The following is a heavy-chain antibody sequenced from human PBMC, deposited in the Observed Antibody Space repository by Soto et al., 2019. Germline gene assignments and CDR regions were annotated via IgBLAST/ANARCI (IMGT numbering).Heavy chain of an antibody. J-gene: IGHJ6*03. Sequence: SETLSLTCTVSGGSISSYYWNWIRQPPGKGLEWIGYIYYSGSTNYNPSLKSRVTISIDTSRNEFSLKLSSVTAADTAVYYCARLNAYEVRPFARYVWGKGTTAPVPS. CDR3: ARLNAYEVRPFARYV. V-gene: IGHV4-59*01. D-gene: IGHD5-12*01. CDR1: GGSISSYY. CDR2: IYYSGST.